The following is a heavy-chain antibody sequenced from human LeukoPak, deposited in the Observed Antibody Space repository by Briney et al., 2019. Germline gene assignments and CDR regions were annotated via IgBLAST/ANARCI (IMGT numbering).Heavy chain of an antibody. Sequence: GGSLRLSCAASGFTFSTYDMHWVRQATGQGLQWVSGIGSGGDTYYLGSVKGRFTISRENAKRSLYPQMNSLRAGDTAVYFCARGSTLGFDPWGQGTLVTVSS. V-gene: IGHV3-13*04. CDR1: GFTFSTYD. CDR3: ARGSTLGFDP. CDR2: IGSGGDT. J-gene: IGHJ5*02.